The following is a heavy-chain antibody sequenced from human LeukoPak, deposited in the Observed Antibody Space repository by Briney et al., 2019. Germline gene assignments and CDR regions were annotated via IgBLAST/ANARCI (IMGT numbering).Heavy chain of an antibody. Sequence: GGSLRLSCTASGFTFSNFWMGWVRQAPGKGLEWVANIKQDETEKFYLGSVKGRFTISRDNSKNTLYLQMNSLRAEDTAVYYCARDLVGATMARGYYYGMDVWGQGTTVTVSS. V-gene: IGHV3-7*03. D-gene: IGHD1-26*01. J-gene: IGHJ6*02. CDR2: IKQDETEK. CDR3: ARDLVGATMARGYYYGMDV. CDR1: GFTFSNFW.